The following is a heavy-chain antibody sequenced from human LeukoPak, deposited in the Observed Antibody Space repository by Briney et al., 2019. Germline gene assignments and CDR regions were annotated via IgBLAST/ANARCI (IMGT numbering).Heavy chain of an antibody. D-gene: IGHD4-17*01. Sequence: SETLSLTCAVSGDSFSSHYWTWIRQPPGKGLEWIGCISYIASTNYNPSLKGRVTISIDTSKTQFSLKLSSVTAADTALYYCARDLVTVTKAFDIWGQGTMVSVSS. CDR2: ISYIAST. V-gene: IGHV4-59*11. J-gene: IGHJ3*02. CDR3: ARDLVTVTKAFDI. CDR1: GDSFSSHY.